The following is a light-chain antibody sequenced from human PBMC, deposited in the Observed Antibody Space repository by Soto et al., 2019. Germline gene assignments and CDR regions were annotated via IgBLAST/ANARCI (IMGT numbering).Light chain of an antibody. V-gene: IGKV1-5*03. J-gene: IGKJ1*01. CDR2: KAS. Sequence: DIQMYQSAATLSASVGDRVTITCRASRSINSWLAWYQQKPGKAPKLLIYKASSLESGVPSRFSGSGSGTEFTLTISSLQPDDFATYYCQQYNSYPWTFCQGTKVDIK. CDR1: RSINSW. CDR3: QQYNSYPWT.